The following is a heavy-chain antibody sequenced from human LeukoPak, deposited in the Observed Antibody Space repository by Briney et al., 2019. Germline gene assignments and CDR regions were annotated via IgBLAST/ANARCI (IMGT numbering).Heavy chain of an antibody. CDR2: IDWDDDK. J-gene: IGHJ6*03. CDR3: ARTLGLNYYYYMDV. D-gene: IGHD3-3*02. Sequence: SGPTLVNPTQTLTLTCSFSGFSLTTSGMCVSWIRQPPGKALEWLARIDWDDDKYYSTSLETRLTISKDTSKNQVVLTMTNMGPVDTATYYCARTLGLNYYYYMDVWGKGTTVTVSS. V-gene: IGHV2-70*11. CDR1: GFSLTTSGMC.